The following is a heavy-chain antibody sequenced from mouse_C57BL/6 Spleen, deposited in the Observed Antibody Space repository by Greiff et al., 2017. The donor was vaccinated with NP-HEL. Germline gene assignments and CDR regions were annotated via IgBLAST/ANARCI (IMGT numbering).Heavy chain of an antibody. D-gene: IGHD2-5*01. J-gene: IGHJ2*01. CDR2: INPNNGGT. V-gene: IGHV1-26*01. Sequence: EVQLQQSGPELVKPGASVKTSCKASGYTFTDYYMNWVKQSHGKSLEWIGDINPNNGGTSYNQKFKGKATLTVDKSSSTAYMELRSLTSEDSAVYYCAMDSNYVYFDYWGQGTTLTVSS. CDR3: AMDSNYVYFDY. CDR1: GYTFTDYY.